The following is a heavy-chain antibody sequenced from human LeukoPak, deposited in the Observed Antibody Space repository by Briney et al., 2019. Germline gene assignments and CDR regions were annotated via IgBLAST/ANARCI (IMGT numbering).Heavy chain of an antibody. CDR1: GYTFTGYY. J-gene: IGHJ4*02. Sequence: ASVRVSCKASGYTFTGYYIHWVRQAPGQGLEWMGWINPKNGGTYYAPKFQGRVTVTTDMSFNTVYMELSSLRSDDTAVYYCSTEDKYCSSSTCGDSWGQGTLVTVSS. CDR2: INPKNGGT. CDR3: STEDKYCSSSTCGDS. V-gene: IGHV1-2*02. D-gene: IGHD2-2*01.